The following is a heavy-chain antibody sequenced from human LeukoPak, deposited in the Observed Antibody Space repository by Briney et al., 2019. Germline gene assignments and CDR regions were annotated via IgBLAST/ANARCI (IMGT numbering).Heavy chain of an antibody. CDR1: GASISSDY. J-gene: IGHJ4*02. V-gene: IGHV4-59*01. CDR3: ARAGNYYYSSGYYSHFDY. Sequence: SETLSLTCTVSGASISSDYWNWIRQPPGKGLEWIGHVYHSGSTNYNPSLKSRVTISVDTSKNQFSLKLSSVTAADTAVYYCARAGNYYYSSGYYSHFDYWGQGALVTVSS. D-gene: IGHD3-22*01. CDR2: VYHSGST.